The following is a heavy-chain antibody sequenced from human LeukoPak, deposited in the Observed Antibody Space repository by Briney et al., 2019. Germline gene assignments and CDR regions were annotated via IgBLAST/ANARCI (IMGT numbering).Heavy chain of an antibody. Sequence: PSETLSLTRTVSGGSISGFCWSWIRQPAGKGLEWIGRICISESTNYNPSLESRVTMSEDTSQNQFSLRLTSVTAADTAVYYCARIRRDSGDWYADDYWGQGTLVTVSS. J-gene: IGHJ4*02. CDR3: ARIRRDSGDWYADDY. CDR1: GGSISGFC. D-gene: IGHD6-19*01. CDR2: ICISEST. V-gene: IGHV4-4*07.